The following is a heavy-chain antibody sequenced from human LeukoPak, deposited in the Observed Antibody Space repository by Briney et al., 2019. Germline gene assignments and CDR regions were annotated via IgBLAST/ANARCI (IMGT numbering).Heavy chain of an antibody. Sequence: GRPLSNYYWSWDRQPPGKELEWNGEINHSGSTKFNPSLKTRVTILVAMSKSQFSLELSSVTAADTAVYYCARGPASGSDFAWFDPWGHGILVTVSS. CDR1: GRPLSNYY. J-gene: IGHJ5*02. CDR3: ARGPASGSDFAWFDP. CDR2: INHSGST. V-gene: IGHV4-34*01. D-gene: IGHD3-10*01.